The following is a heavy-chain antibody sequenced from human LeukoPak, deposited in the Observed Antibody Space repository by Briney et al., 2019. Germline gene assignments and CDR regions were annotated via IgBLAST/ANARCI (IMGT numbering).Heavy chain of an antibody. D-gene: IGHD2-2*01. J-gene: IGHJ4*02. CDR2: IYYSGST. CDR1: GGSISSSSYY. CDR3: ARAPDPYDYFDY. Sequence: PSETLSLTCTVSGGSISSSSYYWGWIRQPPGKGLEWIGSIYYSGSTYYNPSLKSRVTISVDTSKNQFSLKLSSVTAADTAVYYCARAPDPYDYFDYWGQGTPVTVSS. V-gene: IGHV4-39*07.